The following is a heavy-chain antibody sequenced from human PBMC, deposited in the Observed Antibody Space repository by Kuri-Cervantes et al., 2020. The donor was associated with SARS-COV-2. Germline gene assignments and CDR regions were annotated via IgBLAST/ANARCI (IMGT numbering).Heavy chain of an antibody. CDR2: INPNSGGT. J-gene: IGHJ3*02. CDR1: GYSFTMYH. Sequence: ASVKVSCKASGYSFTMYHMHWVRQAPGQGLEWMGWINPNSGGTNYAQKFQGRVTMTRDTSISTAYMELSRLRSDDTAVYYCARGRALTIFGVVTGSYGAFDIWGQGTMVTVSS. V-gene: IGHV1-2*02. CDR3: ARGRALTIFGVVTGSYGAFDI. D-gene: IGHD3-3*01.